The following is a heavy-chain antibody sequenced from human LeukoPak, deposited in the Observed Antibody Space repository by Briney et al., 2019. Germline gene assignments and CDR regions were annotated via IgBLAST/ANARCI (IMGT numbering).Heavy chain of an antibody. D-gene: IGHD3-22*01. CDR2: IYYSGST. CDR3: ARGTYYYDSSGSCCGMDV. CDR1: GGSISSYY. J-gene: IGHJ6*02. V-gene: IGHV4-59*12. Sequence: PSETLSLTCTVSGGSISSYYWSWIRQPPGKGLEWIGYIYYSGSTNYNPSLKSRVTISVDTSKNQFSLKLSSVTAADTAVYYCARGTYYYDSSGSCCGMDVWGQGATVTVSS.